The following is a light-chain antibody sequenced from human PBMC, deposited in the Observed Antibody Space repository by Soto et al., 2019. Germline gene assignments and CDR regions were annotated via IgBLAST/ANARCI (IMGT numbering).Light chain of an antibody. V-gene: IGKV1-5*01. CDR2: EAS. CDR3: QEYSRY. J-gene: IGKJ4*01. Sequence: DIQMTQSPSTLSASVGDRVTITCRARHSISTWLAWYQQKPGKAPKVLISEASNLQSGVPSRFSGSGSGTEFTLTISSLQPDDIGTSYCQEYSRYFGGGTKVEIK. CDR1: HSISTW.